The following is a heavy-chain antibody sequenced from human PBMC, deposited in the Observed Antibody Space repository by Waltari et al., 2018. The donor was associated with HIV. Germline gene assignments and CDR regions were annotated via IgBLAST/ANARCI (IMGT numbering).Heavy chain of an antibody. CDR3: AKGGNTFDL. D-gene: IGHD3-10*01. V-gene: IGHV4-59*01. CDR2: IYYSGNT. J-gene: IGHJ2*01. Sequence: QVQLPESGPGLVKPSETLSLTCTVSGGSIRGYHWTWIRQPPGKGLEWIGYIYYSGNTNYNPSLKSRVTISVDTSKNQFSLKLSSVTAADTAVYYCAKGGNTFDLWGRGTLVTVSS. CDR1: GGSIRGYH.